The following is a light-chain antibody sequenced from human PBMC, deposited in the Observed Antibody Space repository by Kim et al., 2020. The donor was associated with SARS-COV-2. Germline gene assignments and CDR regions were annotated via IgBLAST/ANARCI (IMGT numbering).Light chain of an antibody. V-gene: IGKV1-27*01. J-gene: IGKJ1*01. CDR2: AAS. CDR3: KKYNSAPWT. CDR1: QAITNT. Sequence: SVRDRLTITCRASQAITNTLACYRQNPGKVPQLLIYAASALQSGVPSRFSVSGSGTDFTLTISSLQPEDVATYYCKKYNSAPWTFGQGTKVDIK.